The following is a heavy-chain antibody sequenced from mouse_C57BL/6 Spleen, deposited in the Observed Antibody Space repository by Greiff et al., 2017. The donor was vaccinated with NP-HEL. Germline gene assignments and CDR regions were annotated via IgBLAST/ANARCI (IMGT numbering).Heavy chain of an antibody. CDR3: ARNDDGYPWFAY. Sequence: QVQLQQPGAELVKPGASVKLSCKASGYTFTSYWMHRVKQRPGQGLEWVGMIHPNSGSTNYNEKFKSKATLTVDKSSSTAYMQLSSLTSEDSAVYYCARNDDGYPWFAYWGQGTLVTVSA. CDR2: IHPNSGST. V-gene: IGHV1-64*01. J-gene: IGHJ3*01. CDR1: GYTFTSYW. D-gene: IGHD2-3*01.